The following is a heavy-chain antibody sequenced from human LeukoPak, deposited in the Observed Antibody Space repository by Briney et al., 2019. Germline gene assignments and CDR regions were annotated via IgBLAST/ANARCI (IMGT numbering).Heavy chain of an antibody. V-gene: IGHV3-30*19. D-gene: IGHD1-20*01. J-gene: IGHJ4*02. CDR1: GFTFSSYG. Sequence: GGSLRLSCAASGFTFSSYGMHWVRQAPGKGLEWVAYIQNDGSNEQYADSVKGRFSISRDSSKNILYLQMNSLRAEDTAVYYCARSMGITGTTNYWGQGTLVTVSS. CDR2: IQNDGSNE. CDR3: ARSMGITGTTNY.